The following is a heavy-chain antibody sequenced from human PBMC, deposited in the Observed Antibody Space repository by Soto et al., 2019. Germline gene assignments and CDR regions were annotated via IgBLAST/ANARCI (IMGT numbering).Heavy chain of an antibody. J-gene: IGHJ1*01. CDR3: VKEACGWKSRGPIEL. D-gene: IGHD6-19*01. CDR2: ISGDDGSG. Sequence: SQTLLCASAGVTCTTNELPCGRQAAEKGLEWVSFISGDDGSGNYADSVKGRFTISRDNSKNTLYLQMNSLRAEDTVIYYCVKEACGWKSRGPIELWGRGTLVTV. V-gene: IGHV3-23*01. CDR1: GVTCTTNE.